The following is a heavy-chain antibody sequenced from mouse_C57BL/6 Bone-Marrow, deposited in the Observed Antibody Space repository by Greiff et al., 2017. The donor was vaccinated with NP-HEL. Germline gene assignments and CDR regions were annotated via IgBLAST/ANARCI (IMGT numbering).Heavy chain of an antibody. CDR3: ARGVTTVVAPLDY. Sequence: QVQLQQSGAELVKPGASVKMSCKASGYTFTSYWITWVKQRPGQGLEWIGDIYPGSGSTNYNEKFKRKATLTVDTSSSTAYMQLGSLTSEDSAVYYCARGVTTVVAPLDYWGQGTSVTVSS. J-gene: IGHJ4*01. CDR1: GYTFTSYW. V-gene: IGHV1-55*01. CDR2: IYPGSGST. D-gene: IGHD1-1*01.